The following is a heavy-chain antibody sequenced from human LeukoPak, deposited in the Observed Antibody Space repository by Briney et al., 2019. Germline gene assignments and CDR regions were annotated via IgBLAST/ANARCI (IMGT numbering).Heavy chain of an antibody. CDR1: GYTFIGYY. V-gene: IGHV1-2*02. J-gene: IGHJ4*02. CDR2: INPNTGGT. CDR3: ARGHCTGGSCSVIDF. D-gene: IGHD2-15*01. Sequence: ASVKVSCKASGYTFIGYYVHWLRQAPGQGLEWMAWINPNTGGTNYAQKFQGRLPVTSDTSITTAYLELKSLRSEDTAVYYCARGHCTGGSCSVIDFSGQGTLVTVSS.